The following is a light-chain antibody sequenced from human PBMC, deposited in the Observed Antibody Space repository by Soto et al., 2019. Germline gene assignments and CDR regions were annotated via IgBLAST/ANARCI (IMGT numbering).Light chain of an antibody. CDR2: WAS. Sequence: DIVMTQSRDSLAVSLGERATINCQSSQSVLYSSNNKNYLAWYKQKPGQPPKLLIYWASIRESGVPERFSGSGSGTDFTLTISSLQAEDVAVYYCQQYYTAPWTFGQGTKVEIK. CDR3: QQYYTAPWT. V-gene: IGKV4-1*01. J-gene: IGKJ1*01. CDR1: QSVLYSSNNKNY.